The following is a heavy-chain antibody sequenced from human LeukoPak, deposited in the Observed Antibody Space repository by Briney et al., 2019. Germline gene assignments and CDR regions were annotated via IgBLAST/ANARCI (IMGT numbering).Heavy chain of an antibody. Sequence: ASVKVSCKASGYTFTDYYMHWVRQAPGQGLEWMGWINPNSGGTNYAQKFQGRVTMTRDTSISTAYMELSRLRSDDTAVYHCARDADIGYCSSTSCVEFDPWAREPWSPSPQ. CDR2: INPNSGGT. D-gene: IGHD2-2*03. V-gene: IGHV1-2*02. CDR1: GYTFTDYY. CDR3: ARDADIGYCSSTSCVEFDP. J-gene: IGHJ5*02.